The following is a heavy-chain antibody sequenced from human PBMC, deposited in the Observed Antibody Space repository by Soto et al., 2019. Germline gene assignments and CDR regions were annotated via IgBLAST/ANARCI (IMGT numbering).Heavy chain of an antibody. CDR1: GGSISSGGYY. D-gene: IGHD4-17*01. V-gene: IGHV4-31*03. J-gene: IGHJ4*02. Sequence: SETLSLTCTVSGGSISSGGYYWSWIRQHPGKGLEWIGYIYYSGSTYYNPSLKSRVTISVDTSKNQFSLKLSSVTAADTAVYYCARERVLEAYGDYFDYFDYWGQGTLVTVLL. CDR3: ARERVLEAYGDYFDYFDY. CDR2: IYYSGST.